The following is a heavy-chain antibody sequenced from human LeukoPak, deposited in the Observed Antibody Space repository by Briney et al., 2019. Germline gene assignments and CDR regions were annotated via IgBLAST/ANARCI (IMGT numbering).Heavy chain of an antibody. CDR2: INAGNGNT. D-gene: IGHD3-10*01. CDR3: ARVRGVITSFDY. V-gene: IGHV1-3*01. CDR1: GYTFTSYA. J-gene: IGHJ4*02. Sequence: GASVKVSCKASGYTFTSYAMHWARQAPGQRLEWMGWINAGNGNTKYSQKFQGRVTITRDTSASTAYMELSSLRSEDTAVYYCARVRGVITSFDYWGQGTLVTVSS.